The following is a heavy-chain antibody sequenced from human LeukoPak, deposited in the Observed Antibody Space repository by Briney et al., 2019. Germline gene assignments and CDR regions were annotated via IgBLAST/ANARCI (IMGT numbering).Heavy chain of an antibody. CDR3: ARPQWELRWNWYFDL. J-gene: IGHJ2*01. CDR1: GGTFSSYA. Sequence: ASVKVSCKASGGTFSSYAISWVRQAPGQGLEWMGGIIPIFGTANYAQKFQGRVTITANKSTSTAYMELSSLRSEDTAVYYCARPQWELRWNWYFDLWGRGTLVTVSS. CDR2: IIPIFGTA. D-gene: IGHD1-26*01. V-gene: IGHV1-69*06.